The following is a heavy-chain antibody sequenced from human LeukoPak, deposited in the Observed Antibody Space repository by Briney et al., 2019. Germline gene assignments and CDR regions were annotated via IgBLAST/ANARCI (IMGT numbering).Heavy chain of an antibody. Sequence: GGSLRLSCAASGFTFDDYAMHWVRQAPGKGLEWVSGISWNSGSIGYADSVKGRFTISRDNAKNSLYLQMNSLRAEDTAVYYCARDVGATPDYWGQGTLVTVSS. CDR1: GFTFDDYA. CDR3: ARDVGATPDY. CDR2: ISWNSGSI. D-gene: IGHD1-26*01. J-gene: IGHJ4*02. V-gene: IGHV3-9*01.